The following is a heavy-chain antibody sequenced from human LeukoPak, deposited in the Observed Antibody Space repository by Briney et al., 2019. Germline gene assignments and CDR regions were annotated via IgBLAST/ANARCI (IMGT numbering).Heavy chain of an antibody. CDR1: GGSISSYY. Sequence: SETLSLTCTVSGGSISSYYWSWIRQPPGKGLEWIGYIYYSVSTNYNPSLKSRVTISIDTSKNQFSLKLSSVTAADTAVYYCARIGYCSGGSCYGIDYWGQGTLVTVSS. V-gene: IGHV4-59*01. J-gene: IGHJ4*02. CDR2: IYYSVST. D-gene: IGHD2-15*01. CDR3: ARIGYCSGGSCYGIDY.